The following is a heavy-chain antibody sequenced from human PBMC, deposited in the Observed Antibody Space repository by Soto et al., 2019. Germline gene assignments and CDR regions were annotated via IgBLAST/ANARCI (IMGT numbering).Heavy chain of an antibody. CDR2: IIPIFGTA. Sequence: SVKVSGKASGGTFSSYAISWVRQAPGQGLEWMGGIIPIFGTANYAQKFQGRVTITADKSTSTAYMELSSLRSEDTAVYYCASGVTPHCSGGSCYSWAFDTSGNGTMVNV. D-gene: IGHD2-15*01. J-gene: IGHJ3*02. CDR3: ASGVTPHCSGGSCYSWAFDT. CDR1: GGTFSSYA. V-gene: IGHV1-69*06.